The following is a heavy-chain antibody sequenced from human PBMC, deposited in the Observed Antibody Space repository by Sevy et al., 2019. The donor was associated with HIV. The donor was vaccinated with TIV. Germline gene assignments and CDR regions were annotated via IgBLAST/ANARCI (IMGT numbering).Heavy chain of an antibody. CDR3: AKDRIWELGDSFDV. Sequence: GGSLRLSCAASGFTSSNYAMSWVRQAPGKGLEWVSGLSGSGGSIYYADSVKGRFTISRDKSRNTLYLQMNSLRAEDTAVYYCAKDRIWELGDSFDVWGQGTMVTVSS. V-gene: IGHV3-23*01. D-gene: IGHD1-26*01. CDR2: LSGSGGSI. J-gene: IGHJ3*01. CDR1: GFTSSNYA.